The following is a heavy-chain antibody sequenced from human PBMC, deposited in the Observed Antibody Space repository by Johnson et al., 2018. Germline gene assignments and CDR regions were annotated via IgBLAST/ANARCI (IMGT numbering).Heavy chain of an antibody. J-gene: IGHJ3*02. D-gene: IGHD3-3*01. CDR2: IYSGGDT. Sequence: VQLQESGGGLVQPGGSLRLSCAASGFTVSSNYMSWVRQAPGKGLEWVSVIYSGGDTYYADSVKGRFTISRDNAKNSLYLQMNSLRAEETAVYYWAASRFLEWQFRAFDIWGQGTMVTVSS. CDR1: GFTVSSNY. V-gene: IGHV3-66*01. CDR3: AASRFLEWQFRAFDI.